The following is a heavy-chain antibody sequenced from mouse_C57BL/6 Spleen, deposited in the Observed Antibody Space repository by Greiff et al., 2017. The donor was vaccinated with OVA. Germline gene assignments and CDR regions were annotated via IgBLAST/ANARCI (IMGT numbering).Heavy chain of an antibody. J-gene: IGHJ2*01. CDR2: ISDGGSYT. Sequence: EVQLVEPGGGLVKPGGSLKLSCAASGFTFSSYAMSWVRQTPEKRLEWVATISDGGSYTYYPDNVKGRFTISRDNAKNNLYLQMSHLKTEDTAMYYCARDYYGSSYYFDYWGQGTTLTVSS. V-gene: IGHV5-4*01. D-gene: IGHD1-1*01. CDR1: GFTFSSYA. CDR3: ARDYYGSSYYFDY.